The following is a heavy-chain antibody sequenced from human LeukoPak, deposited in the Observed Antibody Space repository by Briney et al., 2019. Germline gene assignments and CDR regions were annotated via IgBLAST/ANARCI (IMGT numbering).Heavy chain of an antibody. CDR2: TYYRSTRYN. Sequence: SQTLSLTCAISGDGFSSNSVTWNWIRQSPSRGLEWLGRTYYRSTRYNDYAVSVRGRITVNPDTSKNQFSLHLNSVTPEDTAVYYCARRLTQYDCFDPWGQGILVTVSS. J-gene: IGHJ5*02. D-gene: IGHD2-2*01. CDR1: GDGFSSNSVT. V-gene: IGHV6-1*01. CDR3: ARRLTQYDCFDP.